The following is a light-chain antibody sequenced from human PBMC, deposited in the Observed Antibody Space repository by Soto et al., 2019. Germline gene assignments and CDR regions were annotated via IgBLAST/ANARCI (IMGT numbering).Light chain of an antibody. Sequence: QSALTQPRSVSGSPGQSVTISCTGTSSDVGGYNYVSWYQQHPGKAPKLMIYDVSYRPSGISTRFSASKSGNTASLTISGLQAEDEADYYCSSYTSSSTLRVFGTGTKLTVL. J-gene: IGLJ1*01. CDR1: SSDVGGYNY. CDR3: SSYTSSSTLRV. V-gene: IGLV2-14*01. CDR2: DVS.